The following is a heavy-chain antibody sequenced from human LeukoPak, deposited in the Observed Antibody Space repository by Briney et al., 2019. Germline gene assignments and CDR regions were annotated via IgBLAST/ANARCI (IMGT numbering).Heavy chain of an antibody. CDR3: ASAVRFLSAEYFQH. CDR2: IYYSGST. D-gene: IGHD3-3*01. V-gene: IGHV4-39*01. J-gene: IGHJ1*01. CDR1: GGSISSSSHY. Sequence: SETLSLTCTVSGGSISSSSHYWGWIRQPPGKGLEWIGSIYYSGSTYYNPSLKSRVTISVDTSKNQFSLKLSSVTAADTAVYYCASAVRFLSAEYFQHWGQGTLVTVSS.